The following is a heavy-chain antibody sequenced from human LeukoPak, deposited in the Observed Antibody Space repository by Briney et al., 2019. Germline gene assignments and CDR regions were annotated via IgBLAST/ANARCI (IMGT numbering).Heavy chain of an antibody. CDR1: GFTFSSYW. J-gene: IGHJ4*02. Sequence: GGSLRLSCAASGFTFSSYWMHWVRQAPGKGLVWVSRINTDGSSTTYADSVKGRFTISRDNAKKTLYLQMNSLRAEDTAVYYCARDAYSSSPKPDYWGQGTLVTVSS. V-gene: IGHV3-74*01. CDR2: INTDGSST. CDR3: ARDAYSSSPKPDY. D-gene: IGHD6-6*01.